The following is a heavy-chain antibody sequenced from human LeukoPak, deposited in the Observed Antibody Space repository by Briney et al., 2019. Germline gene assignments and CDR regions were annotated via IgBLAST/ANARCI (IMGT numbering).Heavy chain of an antibody. CDR2: INHSGGT. Sequence: PSETLSLTCAVYGGSFSGYYWSWIRQPPGKGLEWIGEINHSGGTKYNPSLKSRVTISVDTSKNQFSLKLSSVTAADTAVYYCASGRGYSYVGDYYFDYWGQGTLVTVSS. CDR3: ASGRGYSYVGDYYFDY. J-gene: IGHJ4*02. V-gene: IGHV4-34*01. CDR1: GGSFSGYY. D-gene: IGHD5-18*01.